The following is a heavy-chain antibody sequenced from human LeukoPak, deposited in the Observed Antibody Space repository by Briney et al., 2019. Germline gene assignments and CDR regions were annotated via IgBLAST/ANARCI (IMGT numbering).Heavy chain of an antibody. D-gene: IGHD3-10*01. CDR1: GFTFSRYS. CDR2: IWNDGSNA. V-gene: IGHV3-33*08. J-gene: IGHJ4*02. Sequence: GGSLRLSCAASGFTFSRYSMHWVRQAPGKGLEWVAVIWNDGSNAYYADSVKGRFIISRDNSKNKMYLQMNSLRIEDTAVYYCARDKAQYYYFDYWGQGTLVTVSS. CDR3: ARDKAQYYYFDY.